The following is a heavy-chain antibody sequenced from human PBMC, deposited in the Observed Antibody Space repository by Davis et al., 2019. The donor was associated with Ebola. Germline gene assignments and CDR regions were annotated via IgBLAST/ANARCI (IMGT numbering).Heavy chain of an antibody. V-gene: IGHV3-21*01. CDR3: ARTDYDILFYGMDV. D-gene: IGHD3-9*01. J-gene: IGHJ6*02. Sequence: GESLKISCAASGFTFSHFWMSWVRQAPGKGLEWVSSISSSSSYIYYADSVKGRFTISRDNAKNSLYLQMNSLRAEDTAVYYCARTDYDILFYGMDVWGQGTTVTVSS. CDR1: GFTFSHFW. CDR2: ISSSSSYI.